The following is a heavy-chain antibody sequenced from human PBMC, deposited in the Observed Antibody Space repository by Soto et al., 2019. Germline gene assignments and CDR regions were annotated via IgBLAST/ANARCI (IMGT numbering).Heavy chain of an antibody. J-gene: IGHJ3*02. CDR2: IGTAGDT. CDR1: GFTFSSYD. CDR3: ARDAGGAAFDI. D-gene: IGHD3-10*01. Sequence: GGTLRLSCAASGFTFSSYDMHWVRQATGKGLEWVSAIGTAGDTYYPGSVKGRFTISRENAKNSLYLQMNSLRAGDTAVYYCARDAGGAAFDIWGQGTMVTVSS. V-gene: IGHV3-13*01.